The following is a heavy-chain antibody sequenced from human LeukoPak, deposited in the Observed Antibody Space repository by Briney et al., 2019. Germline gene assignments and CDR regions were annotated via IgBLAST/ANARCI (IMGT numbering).Heavy chain of an antibody. J-gene: IGHJ4*02. D-gene: IGHD2-2*01. CDR2: ISGSGGST. CDR1: GFTFSSYA. V-gene: IGHV3-23*01. Sequence: PGGSLRLSCAAYGFTFSSYAMSWVRQAPGKGMEWVSAISGSGGSTYYADSVKGRFTISRDNSKNTLYLQMNSLRAEDTAVYYCAKDSEYQLLFADYWGQGTLVTVSS. CDR3: AKDSEYQLLFADY.